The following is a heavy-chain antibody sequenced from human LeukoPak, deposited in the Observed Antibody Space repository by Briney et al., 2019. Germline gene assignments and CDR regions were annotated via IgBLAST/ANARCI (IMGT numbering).Heavy chain of an antibody. CDR2: IYTSGST. CDR3: ARSGGSYYVFDY. CDR1: GGSISSYY. J-gene: IGHJ4*02. Sequence: SETLSLTCTVSGGSISSYYWSWIRQPPGKGLEWIGYIYTSGSTNYNPSLKSRVTMSVDTSKNQFSLKLSSVTAADTAVYYCARSGGSYYVFDYWGQGTLVTVSS. V-gene: IGHV4-4*08. D-gene: IGHD1-26*01.